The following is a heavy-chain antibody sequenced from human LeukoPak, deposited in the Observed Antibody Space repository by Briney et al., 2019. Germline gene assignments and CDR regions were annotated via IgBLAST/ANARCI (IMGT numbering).Heavy chain of an antibody. Sequence: SQTLSLTCTVSGGSISSGGYYWSWIRQHPGKGLEWIGYIYHSGSTYYNPSLKSRVTISVDRSKNQFSLKLSSVTAADTAVYYCARAFSNYVFWSGYYSVRFGYFDYWGQGTLVTVSS. J-gene: IGHJ4*02. V-gene: IGHV4-30-2*01. CDR1: GGSISSGGYY. D-gene: IGHD3-3*01. CDR2: IYHSGST. CDR3: ARAFSNYVFWSGYYSVRFGYFDY.